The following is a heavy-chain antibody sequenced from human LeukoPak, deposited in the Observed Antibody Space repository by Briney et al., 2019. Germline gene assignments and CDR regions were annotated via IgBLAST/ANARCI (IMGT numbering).Heavy chain of an antibody. D-gene: IGHD1-26*01. V-gene: IGHV1-2*02. J-gene: IGHJ3*02. CDR3: ARAGSGSYYRAFDI. CDR1: GYTFTGCY. Sequence: ASVKVSCKASGYTFTGCYMHWVRQSPGQGLEWMGWINPNSGGTNYAQKFQGRVTMTRDTSISTAYMELSRLRSDDTAVYYCARAGSGSYYRAFDIWGQGTMVTVSS. CDR2: INPNSGGT.